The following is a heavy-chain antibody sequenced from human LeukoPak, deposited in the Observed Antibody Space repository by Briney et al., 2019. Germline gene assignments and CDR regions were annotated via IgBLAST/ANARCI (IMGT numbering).Heavy chain of an antibody. CDR3: AGVRYFDWLLPLTG. CDR1: GFTFSSYS. D-gene: IGHD3-9*01. Sequence: GGSLRLSCAASGFTFSSYSMNWVRQAPGKGPEWVAIISYDGSIKYYADSVKGRFTISRDNSKSTLYLQMNSLRPEDTAVYYCAGVRYFDWLLPLTGWGQGTLVTVSS. CDR2: ISYDGSIK. V-gene: IGHV3-30*03. J-gene: IGHJ4*02.